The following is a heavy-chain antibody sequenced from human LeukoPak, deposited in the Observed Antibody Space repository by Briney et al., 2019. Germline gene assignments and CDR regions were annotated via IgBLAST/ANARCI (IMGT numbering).Heavy chain of an antibody. CDR2: IYYSGST. Sequence: SETLSLTCTVSGGSISSSSYYWGWIRQPPGKGLEWIESIYYSGSTYYNPSLKSRVTISVDTSKNQFSLKLSSVTAADTAVYFCARHENIIMVPTAHAFDYWGQGALGTVSS. CDR1: GGSISSSSYY. D-gene: IGHD2/OR15-2a*01. CDR3: ARHENIIMVPTAHAFDY. V-gene: IGHV4-39*01. J-gene: IGHJ4*02.